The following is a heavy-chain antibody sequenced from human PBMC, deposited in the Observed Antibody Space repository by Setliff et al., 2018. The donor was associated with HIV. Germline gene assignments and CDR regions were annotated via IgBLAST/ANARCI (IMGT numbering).Heavy chain of an antibody. CDR2: IDHSGST. CDR1: DGSFSGYY. V-gene: IGHV4-34*01. Sequence: PSETLSLTCAVYDGSFSGYYWSWIRQPPGKGLEWIGEIDHSGSTNYNPSLRSRVIMSMDTSKNQFSLKLSSVTAADTAVYYCARGSSGWTFDYWGQGTLVTVSS. J-gene: IGHJ4*02. D-gene: IGHD6-19*01. CDR3: ARGSSGWTFDY.